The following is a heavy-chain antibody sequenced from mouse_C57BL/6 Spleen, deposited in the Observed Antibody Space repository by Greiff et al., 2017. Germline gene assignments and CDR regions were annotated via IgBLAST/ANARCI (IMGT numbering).Heavy chain of an antibody. V-gene: IGHV1-64*01. Sequence: QVQLQQPGAELVKPGASVKLSCKASGYTFTSYWMHWVKQRPGQGLEWIGMIHPNSGSTNYNEKFKSKAKLTVDKSSSTAYMQLSSLTSEDSAVYYCATYYSNYWFAYWGQGTLVTVSA. CDR2: IHPNSGST. CDR1: GYTFTSYW. CDR3: ATYYSNYWFAY. J-gene: IGHJ3*01. D-gene: IGHD2-5*01.